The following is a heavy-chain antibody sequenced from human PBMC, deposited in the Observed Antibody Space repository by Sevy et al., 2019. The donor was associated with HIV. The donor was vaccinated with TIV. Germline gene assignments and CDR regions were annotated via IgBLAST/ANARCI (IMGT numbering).Heavy chain of an antibody. CDR1: GGSFSGYY. D-gene: IGHD2-2*01. CDR2: INHSRST. Sequence: SETQSLTCAVYGGSFSGYYWNWIRQSPGKGLEWIGEINHSRSTHYNPSLKSRVTISVDTSKNQFSLRLNSVTAADTAVYYCARAPPVVVVPGAPSWFDPWGQGTLVTVSS. V-gene: IGHV4-34*01. J-gene: IGHJ5*02. CDR3: ARAPPVVVVPGAPSWFDP.